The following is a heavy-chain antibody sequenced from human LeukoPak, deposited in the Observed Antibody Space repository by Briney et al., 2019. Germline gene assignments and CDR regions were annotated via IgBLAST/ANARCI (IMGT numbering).Heavy chain of an antibody. CDR2: IYYIGDT. Sequence: SETLSLTCTVSGASISTSRDYWGWIRQPPGKGLEWIGSIYYIGDTYYNPSLKSRVTMSLDMSKNQFSLKLNSVTAADTAVYYCARDRYYYGSGILFDYWGQGTLVTVSS. V-gene: IGHV4-39*07. D-gene: IGHD3-10*01. J-gene: IGHJ4*02. CDR3: ARDRYYYGSGILFDY. CDR1: GASISTSRDY.